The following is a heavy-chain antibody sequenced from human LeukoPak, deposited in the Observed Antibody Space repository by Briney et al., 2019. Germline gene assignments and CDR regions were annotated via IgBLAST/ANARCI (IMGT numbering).Heavy chain of an antibody. D-gene: IGHD3-22*01. CDR1: GGSFSGYY. Sequence: PSETLSLTCAVYGGSFSGYYWSWIRQHPGKGLEWIGNIYYSGSTYYNPSLKSRVTISVDTSKNQFSLKLSSVTAADTAVYYCARTKGFYDSSGYSVDYWGQGTLVTVSS. CDR2: IYYSGST. J-gene: IGHJ4*02. V-gene: IGHV4-31*11. CDR3: ARTKGFYDSSGYSVDY.